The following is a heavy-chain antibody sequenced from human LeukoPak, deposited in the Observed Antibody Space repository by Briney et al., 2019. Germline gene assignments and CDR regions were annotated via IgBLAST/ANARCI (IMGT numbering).Heavy chain of an antibody. V-gene: IGHV3-23*01. CDR2: ISGSGGDI. D-gene: IGHD4-17*01. CDR3: AKTLGDYVGYYYYGLDV. J-gene: IGHJ6*02. Sequence: GGSLRLSCAASGFTFSSYAMGCVRQAQGKGLEWVSAISGSGGDIYYADSVKGRFTISRGNSKNTLYLQMNSLRAEDTAVYYCAKTLGDYVGYYYYGLDVWGQGTTVTVSS. CDR1: GFTFSSYA.